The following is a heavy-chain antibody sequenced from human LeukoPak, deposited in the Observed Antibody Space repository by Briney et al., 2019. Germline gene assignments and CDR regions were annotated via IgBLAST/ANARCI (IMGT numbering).Heavy chain of an antibody. J-gene: IGHJ4*02. CDR3: AKAIYGSGTYGYFGY. D-gene: IGHD3-10*01. CDR1: GFTCSMHS. V-gene: IGHV3-7*05. CDR2: IKQDGSEK. Sequence: AGSLRLSCAASGFTCSMHSTSWVPQAPGKGLEGLVTIKQDGSEKYSVDSVKGRFTNSRDNAKNSLYLQMNSLRAEDTAVYYCAKAIYGSGTYGYFGYWGQGTLVTVSS.